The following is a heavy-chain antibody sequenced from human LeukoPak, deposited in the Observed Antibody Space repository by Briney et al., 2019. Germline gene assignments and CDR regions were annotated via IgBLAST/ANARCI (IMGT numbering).Heavy chain of an antibody. Sequence: GGSLRLSCAASGFTFTSYAMSWVRQAPGKGLEWVSAIRGSGGSTYHADSVKGRFTISRDNSKNTWYLQMNSLRAEDTAVYYCAKDPYVKDGYGFDYWGQGTLVTVSS. V-gene: IGHV3-23*01. J-gene: IGHJ4*02. CDR1: GFTFTSYA. CDR3: AKDPYVKDGYGFDY. D-gene: IGHD5-24*01. CDR2: IRGSGGST.